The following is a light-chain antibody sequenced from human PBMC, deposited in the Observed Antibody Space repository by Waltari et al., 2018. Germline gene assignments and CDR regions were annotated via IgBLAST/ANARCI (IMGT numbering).Light chain of an antibody. Sequence: QSALTQPRSVSGSPGQSVTISCTGTSNDVGGYNYVSWYQQHPDKAPKLIIYDSNKRPSGVPDRVSGSKSGNTASLTISGLQAEDEADYYCCSYVGSNTYWVFGGGTKLTVL. CDR3: CSYVGSNTYWV. V-gene: IGLV2-11*01. CDR2: DSN. J-gene: IGLJ3*02. CDR1: SNDVGGYNY.